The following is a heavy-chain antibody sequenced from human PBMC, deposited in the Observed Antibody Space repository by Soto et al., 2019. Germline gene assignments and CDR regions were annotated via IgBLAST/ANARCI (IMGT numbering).Heavy chain of an antibody. CDR2: INAGNGNT. D-gene: IGHD3-10*01. J-gene: IGHJ4*02. CDR3: ARDRSESYYNAPDGY. V-gene: IGHV1-3*01. CDR1: GYTFTSYA. Sequence: GASVKVSCKASGYTFTSYAMHWVRQAPGQRLEWMGWINAGNGNTKYSQKFQGRVTITRDTSASTAYMELSSLRSEDTAIYYCARDRSESYYNAPDGYWGQGTLVTVSS.